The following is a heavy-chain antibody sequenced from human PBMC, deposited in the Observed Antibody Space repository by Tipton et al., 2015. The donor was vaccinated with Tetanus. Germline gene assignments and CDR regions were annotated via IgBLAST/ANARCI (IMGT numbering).Heavy chain of an antibody. V-gene: IGHV4-59*01. CDR1: GGSISSYY. CDR2: IYYSGST. CDR3: ARSYDFWSGPHLDY. D-gene: IGHD3-3*01. J-gene: IGHJ4*02. Sequence: LRLSCTVSGGSISSYYWSWIRQPPGKGLEWIGYIYYSGSTNYNPSLKSRVTISVDTSKNRFSLKLSSVTAADTAVYYCARSYDFWSGPHLDYWGQGTLVTVSS.